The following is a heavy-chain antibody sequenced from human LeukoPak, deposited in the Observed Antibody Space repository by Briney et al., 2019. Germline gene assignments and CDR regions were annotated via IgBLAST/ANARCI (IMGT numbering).Heavy chain of an antibody. CDR3: ANLHDY. CDR1: GFAFTTYA. CDR2: ISYDGTIK. Sequence: GRSLRLSCVASGFAFTTYAMHWVRQAPGRGLEWVAVISYDGTIKYYADSVKGRFTISRDNPKNTLYLQMNSLRAEDTAVYYCANLHDYWGQGTLVTVSS. J-gene: IGHJ4*02. V-gene: IGHV3-30*18.